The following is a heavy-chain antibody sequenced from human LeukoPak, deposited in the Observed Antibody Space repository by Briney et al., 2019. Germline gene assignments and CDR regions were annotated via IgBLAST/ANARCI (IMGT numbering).Heavy chain of an antibody. CDR3: ARKAYCSGGSCYGDPLHYYFDY. CDR2: ISYDGSNK. J-gene: IGHJ4*02. V-gene: IGHV3-30-3*01. CDR1: GFTFSDYG. Sequence: GGSLRLSCAASGFTFSDYGLHWVRQAPGKGLDWVAVISYDGSNKYYADSVKGRFTISRDNSKNTLYLQMNSLRAEDTAVYYCARKAYCSGGSCYGDPLHYYFDYWGQGTLVTVSS. D-gene: IGHD2-15*01.